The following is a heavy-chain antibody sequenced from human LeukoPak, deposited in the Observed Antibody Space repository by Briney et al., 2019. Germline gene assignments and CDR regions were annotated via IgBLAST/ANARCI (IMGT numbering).Heavy chain of an antibody. Sequence: PGGSLRLSCAASGFTFSSYGMHWVRQAPGKGLERVAFIRYDGSNKYYADSVKGRFTISRDNSKNTLYLQTNSLRAEDTAVYYCAKLVVPAAAFDYWGQGTLVTVSS. CDR1: GFTFSSYG. D-gene: IGHD2-2*01. V-gene: IGHV3-30*02. J-gene: IGHJ4*02. CDR2: IRYDGSNK. CDR3: AKLVVPAAAFDY.